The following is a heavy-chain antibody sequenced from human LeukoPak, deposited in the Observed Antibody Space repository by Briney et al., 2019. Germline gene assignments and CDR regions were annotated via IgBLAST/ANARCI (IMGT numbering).Heavy chain of an antibody. CDR3: VPSFSGSFV. J-gene: IGHJ4*02. Sequence: PGRSLRLSCAASGFTFSSYGMNWVRQAPGKGLEWVAVISDDGSDKYYGDSVQGRFTISRDDSENTLFLEMKSLRAEDTAVYHCVPSFSGSFVWGQGTPVTVSS. CDR2: ISDDGSDK. CDR1: GFTFSSYG. D-gene: IGHD3-10*01. V-gene: IGHV3-30*03.